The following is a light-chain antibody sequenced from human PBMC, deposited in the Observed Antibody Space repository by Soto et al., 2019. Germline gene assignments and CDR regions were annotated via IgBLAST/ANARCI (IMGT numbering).Light chain of an antibody. CDR2: EVN. CDR3: SSYTSSSTGV. J-gene: IGLJ1*01. CDR1: SSDVGGYNY. V-gene: IGLV2-14*01. Sequence: QSVLTQPAPVSGSPGQSITISCTGTSSDVGGYNYVSWYQQHPGKAPKLMIYEVNYRPSGVSNRFSGSKSGNTASLTISGLQAEDEADYYCSSYTSSSTGVFGTGTKVTVL.